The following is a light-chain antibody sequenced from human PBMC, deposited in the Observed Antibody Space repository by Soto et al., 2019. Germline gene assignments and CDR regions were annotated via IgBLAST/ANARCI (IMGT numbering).Light chain of an antibody. CDR2: EVS. Sequence: QSVLTQPASVSGSPGQSITISCTGTSSDVGSYNLVSWYQQHPGKAPKLMIYEVSKRPSGVSNRFSGSKSGNTASLTISGLQAEDEADYYGCSYGVFGTGTKLTVL. J-gene: IGLJ1*01. CDR3: CSYGV. CDR1: SSDVGSYNL. V-gene: IGLV2-23*02.